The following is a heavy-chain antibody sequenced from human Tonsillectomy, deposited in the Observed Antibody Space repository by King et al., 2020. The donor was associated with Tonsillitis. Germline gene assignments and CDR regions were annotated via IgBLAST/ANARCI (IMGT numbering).Heavy chain of an antibody. V-gene: IGHV1-8*02. J-gene: IGHJ5*02. D-gene: IGHD1-26*01. CDR3: AGGTLVIVGSSTKSWFDP. Sequence: QLVQSGAEVKKPGASVKVSCKASGYTFSSYDINWVRQAPGQGLEWMGWMNPNSGDTGYAQRLQGRVTMTRNTSISTVYMELSSLRSEDTAVYYCAGGTLVIVGSSTKSWFDPWGQGTLVTVSS. CDR1: GYTFSSYD. CDR2: MNPNSGDT.